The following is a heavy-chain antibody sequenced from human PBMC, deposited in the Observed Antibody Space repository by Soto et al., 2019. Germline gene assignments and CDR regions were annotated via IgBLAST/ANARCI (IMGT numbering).Heavy chain of an antibody. CDR3: AKGGGVGVLLARSGMDV. CDR2: VSWNGGII. D-gene: IGHD3-10*01. Sequence: EVQLVESGGGLVQPGRSLRLSCAVSGITFEDYSMHWVRQGPGKGLEWVSGVSWNGGIIGYADSVRGRFTISRDNAKRTLYLEMNILRTEDAAFYYCAKGGGVGVLLARSGMDVWGHGTTVTVSS. J-gene: IGHJ6*02. CDR1: GITFEDYS. V-gene: IGHV3-9*01.